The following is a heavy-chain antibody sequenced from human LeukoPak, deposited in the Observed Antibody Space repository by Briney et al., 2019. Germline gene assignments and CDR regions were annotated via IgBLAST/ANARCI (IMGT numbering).Heavy chain of an antibody. V-gene: IGHV3-23*01. CDR1: GFTFSTYA. CDR2: ISGVGGST. D-gene: IGHD3-10*01. Sequence: GGSLRLSCAASGFTFSTYAMTWVRQAPGKGLEWVSAISGVGGSTYYADSVKGRFTISRDNSKNTLYLQVNSLRAEDTAVYFCAKVGGLLWFGEAFDYWGQGTLVSVSS. J-gene: IGHJ4*02. CDR3: AKVGGLLWFGEAFDY.